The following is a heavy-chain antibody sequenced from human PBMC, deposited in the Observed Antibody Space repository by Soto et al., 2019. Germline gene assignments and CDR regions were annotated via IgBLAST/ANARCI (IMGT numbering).Heavy chain of an antibody. CDR2: ISSSGTYI. CDR1: GFTFNDYS. CDR3: ASAKAVVVAPLDI. J-gene: IGHJ3*02. D-gene: IGHD2-15*01. V-gene: IGHV3-21*04. Sequence: PGGSLRLSCAASGFTFNDYSMDWVRQAPEKGLEWVSSISSSGTYIYYADSVKGRFAISRDNANNTLYLQVDSLTGADTAVYFCASAKAVVVAPLDIWGQGTMVTVSS.